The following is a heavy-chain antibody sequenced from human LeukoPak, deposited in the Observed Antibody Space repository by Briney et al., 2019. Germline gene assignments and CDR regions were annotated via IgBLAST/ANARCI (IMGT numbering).Heavy chain of an antibody. CDR3: AREDDWNYEEY. D-gene: IGHD1-7*01. J-gene: IGHJ4*02. CDR1: GFTFSNYW. CDR2: IKQDGSEK. V-gene: IGHV3-7*01. Sequence: GGSLRLSCEASGFTFSNYWMSWVRQAPGKGLEWVANIKQDGSEKYYVNSVKGRFTISRDNAKNSLYLQMSSLRAEDTAIYFCAREDDWNYEEYWGQGTLVTVSS.